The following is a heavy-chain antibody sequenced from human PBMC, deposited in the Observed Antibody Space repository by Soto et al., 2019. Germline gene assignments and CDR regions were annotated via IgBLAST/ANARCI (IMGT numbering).Heavy chain of an antibody. CDR1: GGTFSSYT. Sequence: SVKVSCKASGGTFSSYTISWVRQAPGQGLEWMGRIIPILGIANYAQKFQGRVTITADKSTSTAYMELSSLRSEDTAVYYCARDILVATTNYYFDYWGQGTLVTVSS. CDR2: IIPILGIA. CDR3: ARDILVATTNYYFDY. J-gene: IGHJ4*02. D-gene: IGHD5-12*01. V-gene: IGHV1-69*04.